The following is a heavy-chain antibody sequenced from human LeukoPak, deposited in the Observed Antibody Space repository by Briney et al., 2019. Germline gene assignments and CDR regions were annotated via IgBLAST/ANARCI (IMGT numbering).Heavy chain of an antibody. CDR2: TRSDGSGE. Sequence: GGSLRLSCVASGFIFSTYGMHWVRQAPGKGLEWVAFTRSDGSGEYYTDSVKGRFTISRDNSKNTLYLQMNSLSVEDTAVYYCGKHDSASDYWGQGTLVTVSS. D-gene: IGHD1-26*01. CDR1: GFIFSTYG. J-gene: IGHJ4*02. CDR3: GKHDSASDY. V-gene: IGHV3-30*02.